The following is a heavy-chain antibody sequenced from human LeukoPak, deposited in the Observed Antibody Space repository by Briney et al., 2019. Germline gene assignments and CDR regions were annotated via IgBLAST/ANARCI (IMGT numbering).Heavy chain of an antibody. CDR1: GYTFTSYY. V-gene: IGHV1-46*01. D-gene: IGHD1-1*01. CDR2: INPSGGST. Sequence: ASVKVSCKASGYTFTSYYMHWVRQAPGQGLEWMGIINPSGGSTSYAQKFQGRVTMTRDMSTSTVYMELSSLRSEDTAVYYCARSDLLNYYFDYWGQGTLVTVSS. J-gene: IGHJ4*02. CDR3: ARSDLLNYYFDY.